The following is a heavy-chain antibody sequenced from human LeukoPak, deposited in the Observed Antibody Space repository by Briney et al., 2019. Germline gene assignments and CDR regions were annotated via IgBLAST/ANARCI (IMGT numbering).Heavy chain of an antibody. V-gene: IGHV3-23*01. D-gene: IGHD5-18*01. J-gene: IGHJ3*02. CDR2: ITRNGGST. CDR1: GFTFSDYA. CDR3: AKSRGNIYVGDAFDI. Sequence: GKSLRLSCTASGFTFSDYAMSWVRQGPGEGLEWVSGITRNGGSTYYADSVKGRFTISRDNSENTLYMQLNSLRVEDTAVYYCAKSRGNIYVGDAFDIWGQGTLVTVSS.